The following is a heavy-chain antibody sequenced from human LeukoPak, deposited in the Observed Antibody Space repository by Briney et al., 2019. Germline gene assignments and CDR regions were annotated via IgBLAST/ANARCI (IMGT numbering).Heavy chain of an antibody. CDR3: ARNPTVAGSYYFDY. Sequence: SETLSLTCAVSGGSVTSGNWWSWVRQPPGKGLEWIGEIYHSGRTNYKPSLKSRVIISVGKSKNQFSLKLSSVTAADTAVYYCARNPTVAGSYYFDYWGQGTLVTVSS. J-gene: IGHJ4*02. D-gene: IGHD6-19*01. CDR1: GGSVTSGNW. V-gene: IGHV4-4*02. CDR2: IYHSGRT.